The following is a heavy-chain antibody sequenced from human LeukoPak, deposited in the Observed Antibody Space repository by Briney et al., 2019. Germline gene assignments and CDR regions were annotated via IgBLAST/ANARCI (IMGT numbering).Heavy chain of an antibody. V-gene: IGHV3-21*01. Sequence: GGSLRLSCAASGFTFSSYSMNWVRQAPGKGLEWVSSISSSSSYIYYADSVKGRFTISRDNAKNSLYLQMNSLRAEDTAVYYCARGRLPSSSSDVYWGQGTLVTVSS. J-gene: IGHJ4*02. CDR3: ARGRLPSSSSDVY. CDR1: GFTFSSYS. D-gene: IGHD6-6*01. CDR2: ISSSSSYI.